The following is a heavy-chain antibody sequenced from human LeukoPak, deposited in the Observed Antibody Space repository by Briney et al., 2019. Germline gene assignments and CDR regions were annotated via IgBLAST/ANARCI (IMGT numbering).Heavy chain of an antibody. Sequence: GGSLRLSCAASGFTFSSYWMHWVRQAPGKGLVWVSRINSDGCSTSYADSVKGRFTISRDNSKNTLYLQMNSLRAEDTAVYYCARDISSGYYDAFDIWGQGTMVTVSS. V-gene: IGHV3-74*01. CDR1: GFTFSSYW. D-gene: IGHD3-22*01. J-gene: IGHJ3*02. CDR2: INSDGCST. CDR3: ARDISSGYYDAFDI.